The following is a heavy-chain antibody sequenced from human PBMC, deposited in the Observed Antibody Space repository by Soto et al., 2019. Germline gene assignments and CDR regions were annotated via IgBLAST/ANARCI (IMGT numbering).Heavy chain of an antibody. CDR1: GGSISSSSYY. V-gene: IGHV4-39*01. J-gene: IGHJ4*02. Sequence: PSETLSLTCTVSGGSISSSSYYWGWIRQPPGKGLEWIGSIYYSGSTYYNPSLKSRVTISVDTSKNQFSLKLSSVTAADTAVYYCARVPQLGMFDYWGQGTLVTVSS. CDR2: IYYSGST. D-gene: IGHD1-1*01. CDR3: ARVPQLGMFDY.